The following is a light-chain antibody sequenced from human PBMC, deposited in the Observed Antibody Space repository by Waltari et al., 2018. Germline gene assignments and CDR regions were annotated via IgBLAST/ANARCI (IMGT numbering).Light chain of an antibody. CDR1: QDLSSY. V-gene: IGKV1-9*01. Sequence: MQLPQSPSSLSASVGDRVTITCLAGQDLSSYLASYERKPGKAPKLLIYAASTLQSGVPSRFSDSGSGTDFTLTISSLQPEDFATYYCQQLNSYPFTFGPGTRVDIK. CDR3: QQLNSYPFT. CDR2: AAS. J-gene: IGKJ3*01.